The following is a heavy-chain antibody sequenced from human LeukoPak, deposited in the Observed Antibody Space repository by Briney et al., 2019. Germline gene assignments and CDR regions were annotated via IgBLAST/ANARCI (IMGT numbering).Heavy chain of an antibody. D-gene: IGHD3-16*01. J-gene: IGHJ4*02. V-gene: IGHV4-61*02. Sequence: SETLSLTCTVSGGSISSGSYYWSWIRQPAGKGLEWIGRIYTSGSTNYNPSLKSRVTVSVDTSKNQFSLKLSSVTAADTAVYYCAREMGAEGFDYWGQGTLVTVS. CDR2: IYTSGST. CDR1: GGSISSGSYY. CDR3: AREMGAEGFDY.